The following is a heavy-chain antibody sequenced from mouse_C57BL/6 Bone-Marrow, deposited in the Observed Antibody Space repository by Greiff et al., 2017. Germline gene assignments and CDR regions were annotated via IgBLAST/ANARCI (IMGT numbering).Heavy chain of an antibody. CDR2: IDPSDSST. D-gene: IGHD2-5*01. V-gene: IGHV1-59*01. CDR3: AVYSKE. Sequence: QVQLQQPGAELVRPGTSVKLSCKASGYTFTSYWMHWVKQRPGQGLEWIGVIDPSDSSTNYNQKFKGKATLTVDTSSSTAYMQLSSLTSEDSAVYYCAVYSKEWGQGTLVTVSA. CDR1: GYTFTSYW. J-gene: IGHJ3*02.